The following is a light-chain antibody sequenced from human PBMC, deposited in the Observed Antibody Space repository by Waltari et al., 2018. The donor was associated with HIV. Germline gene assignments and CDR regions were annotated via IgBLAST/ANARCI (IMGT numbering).Light chain of an antibody. CDR1: SSNIGSNT. J-gene: IGLJ3*02. CDR3: QSYDSSLSGSWV. V-gene: IGLV1-40*01. CDR2: GNN. Sequence: QSVLTQPPSASGTPGQRVTISCSGSSSNIGSNTVNWYQQLPGIAPKLLIYGNNNRPSGVPDRFSGSKSGTSASLAITGLQAEDEADYYCQSYDSSLSGSWVFGGGTKLTVL.